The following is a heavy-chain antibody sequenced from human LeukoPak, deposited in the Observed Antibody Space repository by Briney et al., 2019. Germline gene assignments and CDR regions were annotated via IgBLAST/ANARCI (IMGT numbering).Heavy chain of an antibody. J-gene: IGHJ3*02. V-gene: IGHV3-11*01. CDR1: GFTFSDYY. CDR3: ARESYSSGWYFAFDI. CDR2: ISSSGSTI. D-gene: IGHD6-19*01. Sequence: PGGSLRLSCAASGFTFSDYYMSWIRQAPGKGLEWVSYISSSGSTIYYADSVKGRFTISRDNAKNSLYLQMNSLRAEDTAVYHCARESYSSGWYFAFDIWGQGTMVTVSS.